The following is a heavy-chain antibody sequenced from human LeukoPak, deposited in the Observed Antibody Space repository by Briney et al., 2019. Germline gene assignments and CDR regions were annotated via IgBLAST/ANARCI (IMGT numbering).Heavy chain of an antibody. J-gene: IGHJ6*03. D-gene: IGHD3-10*01. CDR2: MNPNSGNT. Sequence: GASVKVSCKASGYTFTSYGISWVRQAPGQGLEWMGWMNPNSGNTGYAQKFQGRVTMTRNTSISTAYMELSSLRSEDTAVYYCARRGYYGSGSYYYYYYYMDVWGKGTTVTISS. CDR1: GYTFTSYG. CDR3: ARRGYYGSGSYYYYYYYMDV. V-gene: IGHV1-8*02.